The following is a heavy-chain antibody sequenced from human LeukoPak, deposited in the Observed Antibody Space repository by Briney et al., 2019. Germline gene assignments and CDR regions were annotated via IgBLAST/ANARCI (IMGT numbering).Heavy chain of an antibody. CDR1: DYSISSGYGYY. J-gene: IGHJ5*02. V-gene: IGHV4-38-2*02. CDR3: ARRTSSGYFVHWFDP. Sequence: SETLSLTCTVSDYSISSGYGYYWGWIRQPPGKGLEWIGNIYHSGITYYNHFNSSLKSRVTISIDTSKNQFSLRLTSVTAADTAVYYCARRTSSGYFVHWFDPWGQGTLVTVSS. D-gene: IGHD3-22*01. CDR2: IYHSGIT.